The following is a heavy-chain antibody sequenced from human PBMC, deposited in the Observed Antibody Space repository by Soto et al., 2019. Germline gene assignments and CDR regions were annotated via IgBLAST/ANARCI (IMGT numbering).Heavy chain of an antibody. V-gene: IGHV3-30-3*01. D-gene: IGHD3-16*01. CDR3: ARVPSSSGWAHFDY. CDR1: GFTFSSYA. J-gene: IGHJ4*02. Sequence: QVQLVESGGGVLQHGRSLRLSCTASGFTFSSYAMHWVRQAPGKGLERVAVISYDGSNKYYADSVKGRFTISRDNSKNTLYLQMNSLRAEDTAVYYCARVPSSSGWAHFDYWGQGTLVTVSS. CDR2: ISYDGSNK.